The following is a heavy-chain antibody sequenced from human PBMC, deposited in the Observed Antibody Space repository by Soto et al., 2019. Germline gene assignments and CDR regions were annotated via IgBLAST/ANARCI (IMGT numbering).Heavy chain of an antibody. Sequence: PSETLSLTCTVSGDSITRGANYWSWIRQHPGKGLKWIGYIYYSGNTNYNPSLKSRFTISVDTSKKQFSLKLKSVNAADTAVYYCASLVPPWRKFDYRGQVRLVTLSS. V-gene: IGHV4-31*03. J-gene: IGHJ4*02. CDR3: ASLVPPWRKFDY. D-gene: IGHD3-10*01. CDR1: GDSITRGANY. CDR2: IYYSGNT.